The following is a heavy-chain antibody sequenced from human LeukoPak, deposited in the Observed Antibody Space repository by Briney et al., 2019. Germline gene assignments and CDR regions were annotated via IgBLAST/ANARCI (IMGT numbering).Heavy chain of an antibody. D-gene: IGHD4-17*01. Sequence: SETLSLTCAVSGGSISSGGYSWSWIRQPPGKGLEWIGYIYHSGSTYYNPSLKSRVTISVDRSKNQFSLKLSSVTAADTAVYYCARGDYGDYLGGLSWFDPWGQGTLVTVSS. CDR2: IYHSGST. V-gene: IGHV4-30-2*01. CDR3: ARGDYGDYLGGLSWFDP. CDR1: GGSISSGGYS. J-gene: IGHJ5*02.